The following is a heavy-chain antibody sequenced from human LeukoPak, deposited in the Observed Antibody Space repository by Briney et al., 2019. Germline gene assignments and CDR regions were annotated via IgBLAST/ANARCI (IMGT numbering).Heavy chain of an antibody. CDR1: GGSISSYY. V-gene: IGHV4-59*01. CDR2: IHYSGST. J-gene: IGHJ4*02. Sequence: SETLSLTFTVSGGSISSYYWSWIRQPPGKGLEWIGYIHYSGSTNYNPSLKSRVTISVDTSKNSFSLRLLSVTAADTSVYYCARDLRAAYWGQGTLVTVSS. D-gene: IGHD3-16*01. CDR3: ARDLRAAY.